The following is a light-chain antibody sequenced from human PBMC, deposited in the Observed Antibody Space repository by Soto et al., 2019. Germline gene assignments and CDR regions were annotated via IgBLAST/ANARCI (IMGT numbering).Light chain of an antibody. J-gene: IGLJ3*02. Sequence: QSALTQPASVSGSPGRSITISCTGPSSDTDIFDCVSWYQHHPGKAPKLIIYDVNHRPSGVSDRFSGTKSGNTASLTISGLQAGDEAAYYCRSYVVSSTSWVFGGGTKLTVL. CDR2: DVN. CDR1: SSDTDIFDC. CDR3: RSYVVSSTSWV. V-gene: IGLV2-14*03.